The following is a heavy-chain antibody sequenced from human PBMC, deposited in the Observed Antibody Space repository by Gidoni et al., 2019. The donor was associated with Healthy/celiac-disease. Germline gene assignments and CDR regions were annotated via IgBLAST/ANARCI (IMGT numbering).Heavy chain of an antibody. CDR1: GFTVRSYA. Sequence: QVQLVVSGGGVVQRGRSLRVACATSGFTVRSYAMHWVRQAPGKGLEGVGVISYYGSNNYYADSVKGRFTISRDNSKNTLYLQMNSLGAEDTDVYYCASADGYLVSYYYYYGMDVWGQGTTVTVSS. CDR3: ASADGYLVSYYYYYGMDV. CDR2: ISYYGSNN. D-gene: IGHD5-18*01. J-gene: IGHJ6*02. V-gene: IGHV3-30-3*01.